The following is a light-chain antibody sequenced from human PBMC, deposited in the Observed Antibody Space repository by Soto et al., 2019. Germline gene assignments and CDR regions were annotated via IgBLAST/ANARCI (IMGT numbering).Light chain of an antibody. V-gene: IGLV2-11*01. J-gene: IGLJ3*02. Sequence: QSALIQPPSVSGSPGQSVTISCTGTSSDVGSYDYVSWYQQHPGTVPKPMIYNVNTQPSGVPDRFSGSKSGNTASMTISGLQAEDEADYTSRVFGGGTKLTVL. CDR2: NVN. CDR1: SSDVGSYDY. CDR3: RV.